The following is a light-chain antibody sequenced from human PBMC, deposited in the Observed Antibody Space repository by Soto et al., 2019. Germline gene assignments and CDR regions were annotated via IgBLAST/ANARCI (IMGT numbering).Light chain of an antibody. CDR3: SAWDNSLNGYV. CDR2: TAG. Sequence: QSVLTQPLSVSASPGQRVTISCSGGSSNIGSNTVAWYQHLPGTAPPRLIFTAGQRPSGVPGRFSGSESGTSASLAISGLQSEDEGDYYCSAWDNSLNGYVFGPGTKVTVL. CDR1: SSNIGSNT. J-gene: IGLJ1*01. V-gene: IGLV1-44*01.